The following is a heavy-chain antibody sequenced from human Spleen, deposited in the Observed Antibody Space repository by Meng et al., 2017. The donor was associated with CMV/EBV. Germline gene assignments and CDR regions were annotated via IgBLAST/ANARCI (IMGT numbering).Heavy chain of an antibody. Sequence: SETLSLTCTVSGGSISSSSYYWGWIRQPPGKGLEWIGSIYYSGSTYYNPSLKSRVTISVDTPKNQFSLKQRSVTAADTAVYYCAGRVGYCSSTSFYPEAHFDYWGQGTLVTVSS. CDR1: GGSISSSSYY. D-gene: IGHD2-2*01. J-gene: IGHJ4*02. CDR2: IYYSGST. V-gene: IGHV4-39*01. CDR3: AGRVGYCSSTSFYPEAHFDY.